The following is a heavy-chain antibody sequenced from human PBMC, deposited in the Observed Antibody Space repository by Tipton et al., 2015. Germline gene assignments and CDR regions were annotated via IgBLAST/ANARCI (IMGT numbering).Heavy chain of an antibody. CDR1: GYTFITYA. V-gene: IGHV1-3*01. J-gene: IGHJ4*02. Sequence: QLVQSGPEVKKPGASVKVSCKASGYTFITYAMHWVRQAPGQRLEWMGWINAGTGHTSYSQKFQGRVTITRDTSASTAYMEMNSLKSEDTAVYYCARATPYCSGTSCPQAFDYWGQGTLVTVSS. CDR2: INAGTGHT. CDR3: ARATPYCSGTSCPQAFDY. D-gene: IGHD2-2*01.